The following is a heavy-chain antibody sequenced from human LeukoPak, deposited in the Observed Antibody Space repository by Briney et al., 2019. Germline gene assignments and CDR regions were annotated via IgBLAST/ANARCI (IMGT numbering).Heavy chain of an antibody. J-gene: IGHJ4*02. CDR3: ARATITMIVVVTDFDY. CDR1: GFPFGSYV. V-gene: IGHV3-48*01. CDR2: INHNAEMI. Sequence: HPGGSLRLSCEASGFPFGSYVMSWVRQAPGKGLEWIAYINHNAEMIFYPDFVKGRFTISRDNAKNSLYLQMNSLRAEDTAVYYCARATITMIVVVTDFDYWGQGTLVTVSS. D-gene: IGHD3-22*01.